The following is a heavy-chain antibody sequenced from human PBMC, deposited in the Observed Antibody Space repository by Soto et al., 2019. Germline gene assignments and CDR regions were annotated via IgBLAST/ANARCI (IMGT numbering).Heavy chain of an antibody. CDR2: ISGSGDAT. Sequence: EVQLLESGGGLVQPGESLRLSCAASGFIFSNYPMTWVRQAPGKGLEWVSAISGSGDATYYADSVKGRFTVSRDNSKNTLYLPMNSLRAEDTALYYCAKFIRQAGWPFDYWGQGTLVTVSS. V-gene: IGHV3-23*01. CDR1: GFIFSNYP. J-gene: IGHJ4*02. CDR3: AKFIRQAGWPFDY. D-gene: IGHD6-19*01.